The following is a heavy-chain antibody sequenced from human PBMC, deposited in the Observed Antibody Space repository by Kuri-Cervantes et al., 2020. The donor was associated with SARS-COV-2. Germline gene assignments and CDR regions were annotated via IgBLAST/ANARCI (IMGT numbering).Heavy chain of an antibody. D-gene: IGHD3-10*01. J-gene: IGHJ5*02. Sequence: GESLKISCAASGFTFSSYAMSWVRQAPGKGLEWVSAISGSGGSTYYADSVKGRFTISRDNSKNTPYLQMNSLRAEDTAVYYCAKVWGSGSYYNANWFDPWGQGTLVTVSS. V-gene: IGHV3-23*01. CDR3: AKVWGSGSYYNANWFDP. CDR1: GFTFSSYA. CDR2: ISGSGGST.